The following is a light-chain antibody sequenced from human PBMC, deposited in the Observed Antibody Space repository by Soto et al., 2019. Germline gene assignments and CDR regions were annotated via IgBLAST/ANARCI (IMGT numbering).Light chain of an antibody. Sequence: EIVMTQSPVTLSVSPGDRATLSCRASQSVNSNLAWYQHKPGQTPKLLIYVVSTRATGIPARFSGSGSGTEFTLIISSLQSEDFAVYYCQQYNVWPLTFGGGTKVEFK. CDR2: VVS. V-gene: IGKV3-15*01. CDR3: QQYNVWPLT. CDR1: QSVNSN. J-gene: IGKJ4*01.